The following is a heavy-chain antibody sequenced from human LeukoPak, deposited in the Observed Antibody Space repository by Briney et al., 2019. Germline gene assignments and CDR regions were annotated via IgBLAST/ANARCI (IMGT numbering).Heavy chain of an antibody. Sequence: PGGSLRLSCEASEFTFRTFWMHCVRQAPGKGLVWVSRIDNDGSDTIYADSVKGRFTISRDNAKNTVYLQMNSLRAEDTAIYYCAKGGYSHGFDIWGQGAMVTVSS. CDR2: IDNDGSDT. CDR3: AKGGYSHGFDI. CDR1: EFTFRTFW. D-gene: IGHD2-15*01. J-gene: IGHJ3*02. V-gene: IGHV3-74*01.